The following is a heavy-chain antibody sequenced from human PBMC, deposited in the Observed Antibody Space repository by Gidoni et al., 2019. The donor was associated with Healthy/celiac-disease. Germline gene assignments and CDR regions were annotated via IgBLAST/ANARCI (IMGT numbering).Heavy chain of an antibody. D-gene: IGHD3-22*01. CDR3: ARGYDSSGYYSSVDL. CDR1: GGSISSGGYS. Sequence: QVQLQESGPGLVKPSQTLSLTCTVSGGSISSGGYSWRWIRQHPGKGLEWIGYIYYSWSTYYNPSLKSRVNISGDTAKNQFSLKLSSVTAADTAVYYCARGYDSSGYYSSVDLWGRGTLVTVSS. V-gene: IGHV4-31*03. CDR2: IYYSWST. J-gene: IGHJ2*01.